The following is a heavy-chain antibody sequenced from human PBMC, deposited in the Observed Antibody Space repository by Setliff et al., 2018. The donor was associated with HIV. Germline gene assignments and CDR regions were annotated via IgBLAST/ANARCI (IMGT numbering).Heavy chain of an antibody. CDR3: ARQGLTMNRGVPAPILYYFDY. CDR2: MYYRGTT. D-gene: IGHD3-10*01. Sequence: KTSETLSLTCTVSGGSIISSSYYWAWIRQPPGKGLEWIGTMYYRGTTYNNPSLKSRVTFSADTSKNQFSLNLNSVTATDTAVYYCARQGLTMNRGVPAPILYYFDYWGPGILVTVSS. CDR1: GGSIISSSYY. J-gene: IGHJ4*02. V-gene: IGHV4-39*01.